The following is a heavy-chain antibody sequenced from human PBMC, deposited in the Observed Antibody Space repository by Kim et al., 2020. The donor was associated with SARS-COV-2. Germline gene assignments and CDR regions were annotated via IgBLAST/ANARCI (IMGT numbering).Heavy chain of an antibody. Sequence: ASVKVSCKASGYTFTSYAMHWVRQAPGQWLEWMGWINAGNGNTKYSQKFQGRVTITRDTSASTAYMELSSLRSEDTAVYYCALGVAAAGTFDYWGQGTLVTVSS. J-gene: IGHJ4*02. CDR3: ALGVAAAGTFDY. CDR2: INAGNGNT. CDR1: GYTFTSYA. V-gene: IGHV1-3*01. D-gene: IGHD6-13*01.